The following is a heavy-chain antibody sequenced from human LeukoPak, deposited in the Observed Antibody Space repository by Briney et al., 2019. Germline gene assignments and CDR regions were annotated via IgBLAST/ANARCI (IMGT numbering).Heavy chain of an antibody. D-gene: IGHD2-2*01. V-gene: IGHV3-74*01. J-gene: IGHJ5*02. CDR1: GFTLSSSW. Sequence: PGGSLRHSCAASGFTLSSSWTHWVRPAPGEGLLWVSRINSEGSSTSYADSVKGRFTISRDNAKNTLYLQMNSLRAEDTAVYYCARDPRYCSSTSCLTQFDPWGQGTLVTVSS. CDR3: ARDPRYCSSTSCLTQFDP. CDR2: INSEGSST.